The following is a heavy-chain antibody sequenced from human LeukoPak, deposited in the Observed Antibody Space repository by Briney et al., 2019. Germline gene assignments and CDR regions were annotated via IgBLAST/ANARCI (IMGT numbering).Heavy chain of an antibody. V-gene: IGHV4-34*01. D-gene: IGHD2-2*01. CDR1: GGSISSYY. J-gene: IGHJ6*03. CDR3: ARVGGRGYCSSTSCPTTRKYYYYMDV. CDR2: INHSGST. Sequence: SETLSLTCTVSGGSISSYYWSWIRQPPGKGLECIGEINHSGSTNYNPSLKSRVTISVDTSKNQFSLKLSSVTAADTAVYYCARVGGRGYCSSTSCPTTRKYYYYMDVWGKGTTVTVSS.